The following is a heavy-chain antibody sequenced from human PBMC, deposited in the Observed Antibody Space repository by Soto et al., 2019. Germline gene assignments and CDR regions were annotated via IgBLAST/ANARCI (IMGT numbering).Heavy chain of an antibody. Sequence: SETLSLTCTVSGGSISSGGYYWSWIRQHPGKGLEWIGYIYYSGSTYYNPSLKSRVTISVDTSKNQFSLKLSSVTAADTAVYYCARERGTYSSSPGGYYYYGMDVWGQGTTVTVSS. CDR2: IYYSGST. D-gene: IGHD6-6*01. CDR3: ARERGTYSSSPGGYYYYGMDV. CDR1: GGSISSGGYY. J-gene: IGHJ6*02. V-gene: IGHV4-31*03.